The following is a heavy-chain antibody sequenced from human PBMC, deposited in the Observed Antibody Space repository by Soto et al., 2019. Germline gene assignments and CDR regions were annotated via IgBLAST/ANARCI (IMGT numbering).Heavy chain of an antibody. CDR1: GGTFSSYA. D-gene: IGHD3-10*01. CDR3: ARDARGAMVRGMAQDY. Sequence: QVQLVQSEAEVKKPGSSVKVSCKASGGTFSSYAISWVRQAPGQGLEWMGGIIPIFGTANYAQKFQGRVTITADESTSTAYMELSSLRSEDTAVYYCARDARGAMVRGMAQDYWGQGTLVTVSS. CDR2: IIPIFGTA. V-gene: IGHV1-69*01. J-gene: IGHJ4*02.